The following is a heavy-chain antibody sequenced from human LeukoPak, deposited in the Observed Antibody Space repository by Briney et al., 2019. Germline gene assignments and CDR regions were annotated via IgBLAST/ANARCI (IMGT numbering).Heavy chain of an antibody. D-gene: IGHD3-22*01. CDR3: ADYYDSSGLGYYYYGMDV. J-gene: IGHJ6*02. V-gene: IGHV3-23*01. Sequence: PGGSLRLSCAASGFTFSSYGMSWVRQAPGKGLEWVSSISGSGGSTYYADSVKGRFTISRDNSKNTLYLQMNSLRAEDTAVYYCADYYDSSGLGYYYYGMDVWGQGTTVTVSS. CDR2: ISGSGGST. CDR1: GFTFSSYG.